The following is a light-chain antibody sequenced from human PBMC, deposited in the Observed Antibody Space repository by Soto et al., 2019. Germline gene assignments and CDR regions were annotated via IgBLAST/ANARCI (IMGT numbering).Light chain of an antibody. CDR2: GAS. J-gene: IGKJ1*01. Sequence: ESVLTQSPGTLSLSPGERATLSCRASQSVSSSYLAWYQQKPGQAPRFLIYGASSTATGIPDRFRGSGSGTDFTLTISSLQPEDFAEDCCHQYGSSPPSWTFGQGTKVEIK. CDR3: HQYGSSPPSWT. CDR1: QSVSSSY. V-gene: IGKV3-20*01.